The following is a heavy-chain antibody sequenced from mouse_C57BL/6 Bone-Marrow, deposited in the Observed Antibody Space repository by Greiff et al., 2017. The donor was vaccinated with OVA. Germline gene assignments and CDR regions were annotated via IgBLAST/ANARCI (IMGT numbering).Heavy chain of an antibody. V-gene: IGHV1-69*01. CDR1: GYTFTSYW. D-gene: IGHD4-1*01. CDR3: ARGVTGRSMDY. CDR2: IDPSASNH. J-gene: IGHJ4*01. Sequence: QVQLKQPGAELVKPGASVTLSCKVSGYTFTSYWMHWVKQRPGQGLEWIGEIDPSASNHNYNHKFTGTSTLTVDKSSSTAYMQLSSLTSEDAAVYYCARGVTGRSMDYWGQGTSVTVSS.